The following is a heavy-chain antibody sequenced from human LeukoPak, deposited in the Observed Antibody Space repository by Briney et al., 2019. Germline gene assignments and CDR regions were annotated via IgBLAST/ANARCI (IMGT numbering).Heavy chain of an antibody. CDR1: GFTFSSYA. Sequence: PGGSLRLSCAASGFTFSSYAMSWVRQAPGKGLEWVSAISGSGGSTYYADSVKGRFTISRDNSKNTLYLQMNSLRAEDTAVYYCAKLSLDYYDSSGSIGYWGQGTLVTVSS. CDR2: ISGSGGST. CDR3: AKLSLDYYDSSGSIGY. J-gene: IGHJ4*02. V-gene: IGHV3-23*01. D-gene: IGHD3-22*01.